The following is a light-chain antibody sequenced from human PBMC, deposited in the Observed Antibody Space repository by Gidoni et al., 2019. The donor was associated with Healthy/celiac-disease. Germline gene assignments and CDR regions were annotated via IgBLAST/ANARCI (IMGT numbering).Light chain of an antibody. CDR2: DAS. Sequence: EIVLTQSPATLSLSPGERATLSCRASQSVSSYLAWYQQKPGQAPRLLIYDASNRATGIPARFSGSGSGTDFTLTISSLEPEDCAVYYCQQRSNWPRPFGPGTKVDIK. V-gene: IGKV3-11*01. CDR3: QQRSNWPRP. CDR1: QSVSSY. J-gene: IGKJ3*01.